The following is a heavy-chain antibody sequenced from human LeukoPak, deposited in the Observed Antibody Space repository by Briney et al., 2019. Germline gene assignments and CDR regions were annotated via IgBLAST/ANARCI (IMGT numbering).Heavy chain of an antibody. CDR2: ISDDGSKN. D-gene: IGHD5-24*01. CDR1: GFTFGSYA. Sequence: GRSLRLSCAASGFTFGSYAMHWVRQAPGKGLEWVALISDDGSKNYYADSVKGRFTISRDNSKNPLYLQMNSLRAEDTAVYYCAREGKRDDYNFFDYWGQGTLVTVSS. CDR3: AREGKRDDYNFFDY. J-gene: IGHJ4*02. V-gene: IGHV3-30-3*01.